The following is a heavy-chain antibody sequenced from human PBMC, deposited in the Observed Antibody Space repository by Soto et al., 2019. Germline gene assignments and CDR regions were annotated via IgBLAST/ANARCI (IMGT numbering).Heavy chain of an antibody. Sequence: SETLSLTCAVYGGAFSGCYWSCVRQPPGKGLEWIAEINHSGSTNYNPSLKSRVTISVDTSKNYFSLKLSFVTAADTAVYYCARALPVSRYCISIDCPRSGMDVWGQGTTVTVSS. CDR2: INHSGST. CDR1: GGAFSGCY. V-gene: IGHV4-34*01. CDR3: ARALPVSRYCISIDCPRSGMDV. D-gene: IGHD2-2*01. J-gene: IGHJ6*02.